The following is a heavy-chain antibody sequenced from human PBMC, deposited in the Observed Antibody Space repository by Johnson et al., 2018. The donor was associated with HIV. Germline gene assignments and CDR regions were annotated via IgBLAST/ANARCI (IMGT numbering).Heavy chain of an antibody. Sequence: QMLLVESGGGLVKPGGSLRLSCAASGFTFSDYYMSWIRQAPGKGLEWVSYISSSGSTIYYADSVKGRFTISRDNAKNSLYLQMNSLRAEDTAVYYFANFGSSSSRSAFDIWGQGTMVTVSS. V-gene: IGHV3-11*04. CDR1: GFTFSDYY. CDR2: ISSSGSTI. J-gene: IGHJ3*02. CDR3: ANFGSSSSRSAFDI. D-gene: IGHD6-6*01.